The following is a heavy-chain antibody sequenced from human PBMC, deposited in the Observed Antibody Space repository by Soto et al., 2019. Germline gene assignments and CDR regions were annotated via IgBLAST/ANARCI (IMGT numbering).Heavy chain of an antibody. D-gene: IGHD5-12*01. Sequence: GGPMRLSCAASGFTFNSYSMNWVRQAPGKGLEWVSAITNGGSYIYYADSVKGRFTISRDNAKSSLYLQMNSLRAGDTAVYYCTRYGYDGFNNWGQGTLVTVSS. V-gene: IGHV3-21*01. J-gene: IGHJ4*02. CDR2: ITNGGSYI. CDR1: GFTFNSYS. CDR3: TRYGYDGFNN.